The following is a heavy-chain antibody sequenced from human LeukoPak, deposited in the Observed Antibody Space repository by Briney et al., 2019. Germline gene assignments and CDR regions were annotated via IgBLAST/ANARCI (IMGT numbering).Heavy chain of an antibody. Sequence: PGGSLRLSCAASGFTFSTYWMHWVRQTPGKGLVWVSRVSPDGSTTYYADSVKGRFTVSRDNSKNTLDLQMSSLRDEDTAVYYCAREQYGSDDALDIWGQGTLVTVSS. CDR3: AREQYGSDDALDI. J-gene: IGHJ3*02. CDR2: VSPDGSTT. D-gene: IGHD3-10*01. CDR1: GFTFSTYW. V-gene: IGHV3-74*01.